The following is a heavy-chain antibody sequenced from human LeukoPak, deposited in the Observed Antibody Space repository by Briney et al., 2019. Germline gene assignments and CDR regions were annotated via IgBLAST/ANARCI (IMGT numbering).Heavy chain of an antibody. CDR2: LSGSGLSK. Sequence: GRSLRLSWAASAFTVISYAMNSVSQAPGKGLQWVSALSGSGLSKSYADSVKGRFTISRDNSKNTLYLQMNSLRAEDTAIYYRAKGISPSGSWTFDYWGQGTLVTVSS. D-gene: IGHD6-13*01. CDR1: AFTVISYA. CDR3: AKGISPSGSWTFDY. V-gene: IGHV3-23*01. J-gene: IGHJ4*02.